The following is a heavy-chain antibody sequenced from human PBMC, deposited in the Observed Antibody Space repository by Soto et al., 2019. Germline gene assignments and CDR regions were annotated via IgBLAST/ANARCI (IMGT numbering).Heavy chain of an antibody. CDR2: VTHTGTA. CDR3: ARIHWTESSLDY. Sequence: QLQLQESGSRLVKPSETLSLTCAVSGGSIDSGAYSLSWIRQPPGKGLEWIGYVTHTGTAYSIPSLNGRLTLSVDSSQTQFSLKLTFVSAADSAVYYCARIHWTESSLDYWGRGILVTVSS. V-gene: IGHV4-30-2*01. J-gene: IGHJ4*02. CDR1: GGSIDSGAYS. D-gene: IGHD6-19*01.